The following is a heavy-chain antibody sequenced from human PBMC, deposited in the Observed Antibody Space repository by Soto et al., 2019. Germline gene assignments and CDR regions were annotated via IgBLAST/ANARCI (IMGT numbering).Heavy chain of an antibody. Sequence: SETLSLTCAVYGGSFSGYYWSWIRQPPGKGLEWIGEINHSGSTNYNPSLKSRVTISVDTSKNQFSLKLSSVTAADTAVYYCACTADPQSGGGSCCSESGSWGQGTLVTVSS. J-gene: IGHJ5*02. D-gene: IGHD2-15*01. V-gene: IGHV4-34*01. CDR2: INHSGST. CDR1: GGSFSGYY. CDR3: ACTADPQSGGGSCCSESGS.